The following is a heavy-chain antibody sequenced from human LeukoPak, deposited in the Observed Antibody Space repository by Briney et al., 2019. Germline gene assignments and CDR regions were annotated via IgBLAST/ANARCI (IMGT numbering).Heavy chain of an antibody. CDR1: GFTFSSYA. V-gene: IGHV3-30-3*01. CDR3: ARGEILLWFGELTL. CDR2: ISYDGDNK. Sequence: GGSLRLSCAVSGFTFSSYAMHWVRQAPGKGLEWVAVISYDGDNKYYADSVKGRFTISRDNSKNTLYLQMNSLRAEDTAVYYCARGEILLWFGELTLWGQGPLVTVSS. D-gene: IGHD3-10*01. J-gene: IGHJ4*02.